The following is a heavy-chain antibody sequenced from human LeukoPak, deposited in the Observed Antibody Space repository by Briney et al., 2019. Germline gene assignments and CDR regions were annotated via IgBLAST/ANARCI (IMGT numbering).Heavy chain of an antibody. CDR3: ASLYCGGDCPWNAFDI. CDR1: GGTFSSYA. Sequence: ASVKVSCKASGGTFSSYAISWVRQAPGQGLEWMGGIIPIFGTANYAQKFQGRVTITADESTSTAYMELSSLRSEDTAVYYCASLYCGGDCPWNAFDIWGQGTMVTVSS. D-gene: IGHD2-21*02. CDR2: IIPIFGTA. V-gene: IGHV1-69*13. J-gene: IGHJ3*02.